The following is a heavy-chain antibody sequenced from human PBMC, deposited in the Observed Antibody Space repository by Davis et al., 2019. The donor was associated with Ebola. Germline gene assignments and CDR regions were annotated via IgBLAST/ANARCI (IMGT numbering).Heavy chain of an antibody. CDR3: ARDSMYYYGSGSYYKRHYGMDV. CDR1: GFTFSDYY. J-gene: IGHJ6*02. CDR2: ISSSGSTI. D-gene: IGHD3-10*01. Sequence: PGGSLRLSCAASGFTFSDYYMSWIRQAPGKGLEWVSYISSSGSTIYYADSVKGRFTISRDNAKNSLYLQMNSLRAEDTAVYYCARDSMYYYGSGSYYKRHYGMDVWGQGTTVTVSS. V-gene: IGHV3-11*01.